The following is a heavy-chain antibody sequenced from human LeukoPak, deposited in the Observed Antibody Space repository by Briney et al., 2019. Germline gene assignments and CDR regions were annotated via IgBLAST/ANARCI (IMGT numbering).Heavy chain of an antibody. CDR3: ARVGYSSGWDYYFDY. CDR1: GGSISSYY. D-gene: IGHD6-19*01. Sequence: SETLPLTCTVSGGSISSYYWSWIRQPAGKGLEWIGRIYTSGSTNYNPSLKSRVTMSVDTSKNQFSLKLSSVTAADTAVYYCARVGYSSGWDYYFDYWGQGTLVTVSS. CDR2: IYTSGST. V-gene: IGHV4-4*07. J-gene: IGHJ4*02.